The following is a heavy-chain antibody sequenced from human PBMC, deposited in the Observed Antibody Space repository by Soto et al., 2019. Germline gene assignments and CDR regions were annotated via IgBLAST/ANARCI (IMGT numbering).Heavy chain of an antibody. CDR3: ASQPGIAVAGTGLPMADY. D-gene: IGHD6-19*01. J-gene: IGHJ4*02. CDR1: GGTFSSYA. CDR2: IIPIFGTA. Sequence: QVQLVQSGAEVKKPGSSVKVSCKASGGTFSSYAISWVRQAPGQGLEWMGGIIPIFGTANYAQKFQGRVTITADESTSTAYMELSSLRSEDTAVYYCASQPGIAVAGTGLPMADYWGQGTLVIVSS. V-gene: IGHV1-69*12.